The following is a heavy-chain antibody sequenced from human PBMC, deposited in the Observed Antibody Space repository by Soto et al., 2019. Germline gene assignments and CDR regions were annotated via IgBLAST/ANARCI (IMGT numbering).Heavy chain of an antibody. CDR2: IRQDGGEK. V-gene: IGHV3-7*05. Sequence: GGSLRLSCAASGFSFSTYWMSWVRQSPGKGLEWVANIRQDGGEKYYVDSERGRITVSRDNANNSLYLQTNSLRSEDTAVYYCATTAGGFFDNWGQGTPVTVSS. J-gene: IGHJ4*02. CDR3: ATTAGGFFDN. CDR1: GFSFSTYW. D-gene: IGHD1-1*01.